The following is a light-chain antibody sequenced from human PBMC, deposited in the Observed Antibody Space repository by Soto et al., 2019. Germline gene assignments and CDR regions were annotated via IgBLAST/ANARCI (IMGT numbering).Light chain of an antibody. CDR3: QQYNSYSYT. Sequence: IQMTQSPSTLSASVGDRVTITCRASQSISSWLAWYQQKPGKAPKLLIYDASSLESGVPARFSGSGSGTEFTLTISRLQPDDFAMYYCQQYNSYSYTFGQGTKLEIK. V-gene: IGKV1-5*01. CDR2: DAS. J-gene: IGKJ2*01. CDR1: QSISSW.